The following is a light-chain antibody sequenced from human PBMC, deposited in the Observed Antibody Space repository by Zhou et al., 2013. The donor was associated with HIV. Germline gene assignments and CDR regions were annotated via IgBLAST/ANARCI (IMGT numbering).Light chain of an antibody. CDR3: NQYGNSPFT. CDR2: GAS. Sequence: EIVMRQSPATLAVPPGERATLSCRASKSVGSDLAWYQQKPGQAPRLLIYGASTRTGGFPARFSGTGSGTDFTLTISSLESEDFAVYYCNQYGNSPFTFGGGTKVEIK. V-gene: IGKV3-15*01. J-gene: IGKJ4*01. CDR1: KSVGSD.